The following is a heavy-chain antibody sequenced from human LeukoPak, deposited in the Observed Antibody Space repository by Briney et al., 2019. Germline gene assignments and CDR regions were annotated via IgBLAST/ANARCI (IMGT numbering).Heavy chain of an antibody. J-gene: IGHJ4*02. Sequence: GGSLRLSCAASGFTVSLSYMSWVRQAPGRGLEWVSMIHSAGSTYYADSVRGRFTISRDNPKATLFLQMNSLKADDTAVYFCARVIRSGNYYFDYWGQGTLVTVSS. V-gene: IGHV3-53*01. CDR3: ARVIRSGNYYFDY. CDR2: IHSAGST. D-gene: IGHD6-25*01. CDR1: GFTVSLSY.